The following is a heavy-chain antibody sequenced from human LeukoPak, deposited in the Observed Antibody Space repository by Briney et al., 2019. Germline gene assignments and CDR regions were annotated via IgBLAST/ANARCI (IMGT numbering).Heavy chain of an antibody. Sequence: PGRSLTLSCAASAFTFSSFGMHWVRQAPGKGLEWVAVVSYDGSKTYYADSVKGRFTISRDNSKNTLYLQMNSLRAEDTAVYYCASPGGYDFWSGPFDHWGQGTLVTVSS. J-gene: IGHJ4*02. CDR3: ASPGGYDFWSGPFDH. CDR2: VSYDGSKT. V-gene: IGHV3-30*03. CDR1: AFTFSSFG. D-gene: IGHD3-3*01.